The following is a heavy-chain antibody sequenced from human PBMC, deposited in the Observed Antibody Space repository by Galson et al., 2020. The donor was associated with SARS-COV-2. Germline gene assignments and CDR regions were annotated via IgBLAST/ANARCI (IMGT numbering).Heavy chain of an antibody. D-gene: IGHD2-2*02. CDR3: AKERGYTNYDWDFDL. CDR2: MLYDGSNQ. J-gene: IGHJ2*01. Sequence: GGSLRLSCVASGFTFTSYGMHWVRQAPGKGLEWVTFMLYDGSNQYYADSVKGRFTISRDISKNTLYLHMNRLRAEDSAIYYCAKERGYTNYDWDFDLWSHGALVTVSS. CDR1: GFTFTSYG. V-gene: IGHV3-30*02.